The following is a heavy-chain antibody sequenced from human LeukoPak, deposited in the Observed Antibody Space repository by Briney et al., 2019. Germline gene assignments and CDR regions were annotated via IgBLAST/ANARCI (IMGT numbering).Heavy chain of an antibody. CDR3: ARSRFGDYGMDV. CDR2: IIPILGIA. J-gene: IGHJ6*02. CDR1: GYTFTSYG. D-gene: IGHD3-10*01. Sequence: SVKVSCKASGYTFTSYGISWVRQAPGQGLEWMGRIIPILGIANYAQKFQGRVTITADKSTSTAYMELSSLRSEDTAVYYCARSRFGDYGMDVWGQGTTVTVSS. V-gene: IGHV1-69*04.